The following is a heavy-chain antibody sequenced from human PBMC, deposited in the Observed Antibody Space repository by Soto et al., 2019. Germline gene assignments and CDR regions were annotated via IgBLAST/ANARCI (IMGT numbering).Heavy chain of an antibody. V-gene: IGHV1-8*01. J-gene: IGHJ5*02. CDR2: MNTNTNTT. D-gene: IGHD6-6*01. Sequence: GXSVKVSCKASVYTFTNNDINWVRQAPGQGLEWIGWMNTNTNTTDSAEVFEGRVSLTWDTSISTAYMQLNSLKIDDTAVYCCAREVVETSSLWLDPWGQGTLATVSS. CDR1: VYTFTNND. CDR3: AREVVETSSLWLDP.